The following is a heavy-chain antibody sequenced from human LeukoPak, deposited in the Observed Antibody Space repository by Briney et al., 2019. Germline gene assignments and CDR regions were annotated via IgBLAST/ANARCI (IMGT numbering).Heavy chain of an antibody. CDR2: MNPNSGNT. CDR3: GRGSSWVDY. Sequence: ASVKVSCKASGYTFTGYYMHWVRQAPGQGLEWMGWMNPNSGNTGYAQKFQGRVTMTRNTSISTAYMELSSLRSEDTAVYYCGRGSSWVDYWGQGTLVTVSS. J-gene: IGHJ4*02. CDR1: GYTFTGYY. D-gene: IGHD6-13*01. V-gene: IGHV1-8*02.